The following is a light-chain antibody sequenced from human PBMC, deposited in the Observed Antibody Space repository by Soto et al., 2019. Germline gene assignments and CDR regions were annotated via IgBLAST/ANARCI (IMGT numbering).Light chain of an antibody. Sequence: VLTQPPSVSGAPGQRVTISCTGTSSNIGAGYDVHWYQQLPGTAPRLLIYGDTNRPSGVPDRFSGSKSDTSASLAVTGLQAEDEADYYCQSYDSSLSAYVFGTGTKLTVL. CDR1: SSNIGAGYD. CDR2: GDT. V-gene: IGLV1-40*01. CDR3: QSYDSSLSAYV. J-gene: IGLJ1*01.